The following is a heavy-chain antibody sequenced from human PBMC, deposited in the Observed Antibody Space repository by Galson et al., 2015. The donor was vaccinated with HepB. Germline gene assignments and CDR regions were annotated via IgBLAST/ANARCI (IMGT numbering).Heavy chain of an antibody. CDR2: ISAYNGNT. D-gene: IGHD3-22*01. CDR3: ARGPDYDSSGYYYP. Sequence: SVKVSCKASGYTFTGYGISWVRQAPGQGLEWMGWISAYNGNTNYAQKLQGRVTMTTDTSTSTAYMELSSLRSEDTAVYYCARGPDYDSSGYYYPWGQGTLVTVSS. CDR1: GYTFTGYG. V-gene: IGHV1-18*01. J-gene: IGHJ5*02.